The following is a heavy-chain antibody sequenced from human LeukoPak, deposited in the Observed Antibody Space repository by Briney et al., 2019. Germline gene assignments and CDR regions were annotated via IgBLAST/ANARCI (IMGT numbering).Heavy chain of an antibody. Sequence: GGSLRLSCAASGFTVSSNYMSWVRQAPGKGLGWASVIYSDGSTYYADSAKGRFTIYRHNSKNTLYLLMNSLRAEDTAVYFCAKVYGYSSGWFDYWGQGTLVTVSS. D-gene: IGHD6-19*01. CDR1: GFTVSSNY. CDR2: IYSDGST. V-gene: IGHV3-53*04. J-gene: IGHJ4*02. CDR3: AKVYGYSSGWFDY.